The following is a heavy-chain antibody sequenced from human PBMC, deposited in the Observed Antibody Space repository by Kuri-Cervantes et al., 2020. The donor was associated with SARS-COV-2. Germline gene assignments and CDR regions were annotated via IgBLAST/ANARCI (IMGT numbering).Heavy chain of an antibody. CDR2: IIPILGTP. Sequence: SVKVSCKASGGTFSSYAITWVRQAPGQGLEWMGGIIPILGTPNYAQKFQGRVTITADKSTSTAYMELSSLRSEDTAVYYCARQYGYCSSTSCPSAADMDVWGQGTTVTVSS. D-gene: IGHD2-2*01. V-gene: IGHV1-69*10. J-gene: IGHJ6*02. CDR1: GGTFSSYA. CDR3: ARQYGYCSSTSCPSAADMDV.